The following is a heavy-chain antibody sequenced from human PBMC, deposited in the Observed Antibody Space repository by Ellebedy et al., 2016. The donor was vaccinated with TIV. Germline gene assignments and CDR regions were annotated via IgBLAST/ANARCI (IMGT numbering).Heavy chain of an antibody. V-gene: IGHV1-46*01. J-gene: IGHJ4*02. CDR1: GYTFTTHY. Sequence: AASVKVSCKASGYTFTTHYMHWVRQAPGQGLEWMGLINPSSGSTRYAQKFPGRVSMTRDTSTSSVYMEMGSLRSQDTAVYYCARDRDRKGNFDYWGQGTLVTVSS. CDR3: ARDRDRKGNFDY. CDR2: INPSSGST. D-gene: IGHD3-22*01.